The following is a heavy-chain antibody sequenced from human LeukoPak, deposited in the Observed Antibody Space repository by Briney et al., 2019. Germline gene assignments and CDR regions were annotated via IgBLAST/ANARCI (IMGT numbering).Heavy chain of an antibody. CDR1: GYTFASYY. V-gene: IGHV1-46*01. J-gene: IGHJ5*02. CDR2: INPSGGGT. Sequence: ASVKVSCKASGYTFASYYIHWVRQAPGQGLEWMGIINPSGGGTNYAQKFQARVTMTRDTSASTVYMELSSLRSEDTAVYYCARDLGAQTMVFFDPWGQGTLVTVSS. CDR3: ARDLGAQTMVFFDP. D-gene: IGHD4/OR15-4a*01.